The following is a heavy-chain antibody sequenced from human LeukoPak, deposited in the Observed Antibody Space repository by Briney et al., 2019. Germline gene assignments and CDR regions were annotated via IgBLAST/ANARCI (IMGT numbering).Heavy chain of an antibody. Sequence: GASVKVSCKASGGTFSSYAISWVRQAPGQGLEWMGRIIPIFGIANYAQKFQGRVTITADKSTSTAYMELSSLGSEDTAVYYCARDGAGGYSNYYYGMDVWGQGTTVTVSS. CDR3: ARDGAGGYSNYYYGMDV. D-gene: IGHD4-11*01. CDR1: GGTFSSYA. CDR2: IIPIFGIA. V-gene: IGHV1-69*04. J-gene: IGHJ6*02.